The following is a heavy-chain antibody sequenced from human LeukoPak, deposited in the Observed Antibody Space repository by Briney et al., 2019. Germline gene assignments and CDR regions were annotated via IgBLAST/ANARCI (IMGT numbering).Heavy chain of an antibody. V-gene: IGHV3-23*01. CDR3: ALGYAMNY. CDR2: ISNSGGSGSA. D-gene: IGHD2-8*01. CDR1: GFTFRSYA. Sequence: GSLRLSCAASGFTFRSYAMSWVRQAPGKGLEWVSGISNSGGSGSAYYADSVKGRITIFRDNSKNTLYLQMNSLRVEDTAVYYCALGYAMNYWGQGTLVTVSS. J-gene: IGHJ4*02.